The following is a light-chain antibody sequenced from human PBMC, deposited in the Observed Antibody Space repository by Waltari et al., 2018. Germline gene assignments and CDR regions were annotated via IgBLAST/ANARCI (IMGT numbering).Light chain of an antibody. J-gene: IGLJ1*01. CDR3: CSYAGSYSYT. CDR1: SSDIDLYDY. Sequence: QSALTQPRSVSGSPGQSVTISCTGTSSDIDLYDYVSLYQLHPGEAPKVMIYDCDKRPSGVPDRFSGAKSGSTASLTISGLQAEDEADYYCCSYAGSYSYTFGPGTKVAVL. V-gene: IGLV2-11*01. CDR2: DCD.